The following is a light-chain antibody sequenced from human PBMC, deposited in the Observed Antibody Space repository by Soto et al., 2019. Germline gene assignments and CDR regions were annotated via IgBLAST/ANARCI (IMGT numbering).Light chain of an antibody. CDR1: QNVLYSSNNKNY. Sequence: DIVMTQSPDSLAVSLGERATINCKSSQNVLYSSNNKNYLARYQQKPGQPPKLLVYLSSTPESGVPDRFSGSGSGPDFTLTISTLQAEDVALGSCQHYYTPPVTFGTGTKVDIK. J-gene: IGKJ3*01. V-gene: IGKV4-1*01. CDR2: LSS. CDR3: QHYYTPPVT.